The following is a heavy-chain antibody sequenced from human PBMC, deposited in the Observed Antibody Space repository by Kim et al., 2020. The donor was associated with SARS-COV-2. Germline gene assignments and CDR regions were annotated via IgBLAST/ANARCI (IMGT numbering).Heavy chain of an antibody. Sequence: SVKVSCKASGGTFSSYAISWVRQAPGQGLEWMGGIIPIFGTANYAQKFQGRVTITADESTSTAYMELSSLRSEDTAVYYCARDWLSRIAARPTNWFDPWGQGTLVTVSS. CDR2: IIPIFGTA. D-gene: IGHD6-6*01. CDR3: ARDWLSRIAARPTNWFDP. J-gene: IGHJ5*02. CDR1: GGTFSSYA. V-gene: IGHV1-69*13.